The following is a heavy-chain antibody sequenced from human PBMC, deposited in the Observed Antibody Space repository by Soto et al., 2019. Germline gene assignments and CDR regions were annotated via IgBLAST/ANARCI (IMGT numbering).Heavy chain of an antibody. V-gene: IGHV1-18*01. CDR2: ISPYNDYT. J-gene: IGHJ6*02. D-gene: IGHD3-16*01. Sequence: QVRLVQPAAEVKKPGASVKVSCKTSGYTVIRYGITWVRQAPGQGLEWMGGISPYNDYTNYAQKFQGRVSMTADTSTKTLYLELRPLTSDDTAVYYCARGGYYDDVLAKLTYYGFDVWCQGSTVSVSS. CDR1: GYTVIRYG. CDR3: ARGGYYDDVLAKLTYYGFDV.